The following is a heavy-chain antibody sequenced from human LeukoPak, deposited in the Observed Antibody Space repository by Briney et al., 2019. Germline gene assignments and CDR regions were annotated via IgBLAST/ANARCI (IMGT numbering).Heavy chain of an antibody. J-gene: IGHJ4*02. Sequence: ASVKVSCKASGGTFSSYAISWVRQAPGQGLEWMGIINPSGGSTSYAQKFQGRVTMTRDTSISTAYMELSRLRSDDTAVYYCARDAFRRERLGGYWGQGTLVTVSS. CDR1: GGTFSSYA. CDR3: ARDAFRRERLGGY. D-gene: IGHD1-26*01. CDR2: INPSGGST. V-gene: IGHV1-46*01.